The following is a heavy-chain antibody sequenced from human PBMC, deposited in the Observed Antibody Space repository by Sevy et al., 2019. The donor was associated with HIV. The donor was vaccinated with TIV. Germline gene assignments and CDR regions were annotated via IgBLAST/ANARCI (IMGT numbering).Heavy chain of an antibody. CDR3: ANDYGGNSYYYYGMDV. J-gene: IGHJ6*02. CDR2: ISYDGSNK. V-gene: IGHV3-30*18. Sequence: GGSLRLSCAASGFTFSSYGMHWVRQAPGKGLEWVAVISYDGSNKYYADSVKGRFTISGDNSKNTLYLQMNSLRAEDTAVYYCANDYGGNSYYYYGMDVWGQGTTVTVSS. CDR1: GFTFSSYG. D-gene: IGHD4-17*01.